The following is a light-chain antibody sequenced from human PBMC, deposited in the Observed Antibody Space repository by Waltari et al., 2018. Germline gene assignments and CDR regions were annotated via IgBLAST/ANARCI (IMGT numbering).Light chain of an antibody. V-gene: IGLV4-69*01. CDR3: QTWGSGIVT. CDR2: LNSDGSH. J-gene: IGLJ2*01. CDR1: PGHRDSA. Sequence: QPVLTQSPSASASLGASVKLTSTLSPGHRDSAIAWHQQQPERGPRYLMKLNSDGSHTKGDEIPDCFSGSSSGAERYLTISSLQSEDEAAYYCQTWGSGIVTFGGGTQLTVL.